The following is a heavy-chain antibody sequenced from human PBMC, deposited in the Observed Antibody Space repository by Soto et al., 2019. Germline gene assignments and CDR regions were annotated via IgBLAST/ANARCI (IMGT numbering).Heavy chain of an antibody. Sequence: GGSLRLSCAASGFTFSNAWMSWVRQTPGKGLEWVGRIKSKSDGGTIDYAAPVKGRFTISRDDSKNTLYLQMNSLTTEDTAVYYCTSLKCGIDYWGQGTLVTVSS. CDR3: TSLKCGIDY. CDR1: GFTFSNAW. J-gene: IGHJ4*02. D-gene: IGHD6-25*01. V-gene: IGHV3-15*01. CDR2: IKSKSDGGTI.